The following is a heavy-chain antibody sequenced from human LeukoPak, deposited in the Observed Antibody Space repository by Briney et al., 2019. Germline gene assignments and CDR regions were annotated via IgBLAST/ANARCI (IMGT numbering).Heavy chain of an antibody. D-gene: IGHD3-10*01. V-gene: IGHV4-31*03. CDR3: ARDLYGSGI. J-gene: IGHJ4*02. CDR2: IYYSGST. Sequence: SQTLSLTCIVAGGSISSGGYYWRWIRQHPGKGLEWIGYIYYSGSTYYNPSLKSRVTISVDTSKNQFSLKLSSVTAADTAVYYCARDLYGSGIWGQGTLVTVSS. CDR1: GGSISSGGYY.